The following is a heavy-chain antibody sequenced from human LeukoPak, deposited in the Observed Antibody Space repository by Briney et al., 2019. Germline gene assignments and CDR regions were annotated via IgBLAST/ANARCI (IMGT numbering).Heavy chain of an antibody. CDR2: INHSGST. CDR3: ARRPRYYYDSSGYPFDY. Sequence: KPSETLSLTCAVYGVSFSGYYWSWIRQPPGKGLEWIGEINHSGSTNYNPSLKCRVTISVDTSKNQFSLKLSSVTAADTAVYYCARRPRYYYDSSGYPFDYWGQGTLVTVSS. D-gene: IGHD3-22*01. CDR1: GVSFSGYY. J-gene: IGHJ4*02. V-gene: IGHV4-34*01.